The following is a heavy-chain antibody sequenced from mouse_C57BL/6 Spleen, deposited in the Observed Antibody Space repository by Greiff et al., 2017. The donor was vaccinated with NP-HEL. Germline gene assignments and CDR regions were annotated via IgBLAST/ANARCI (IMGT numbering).Heavy chain of an antibody. CDR1: GFTFSSYA. Sequence: EVHLVESGEGLVKPGGSLKLSCAASGFTFSSYAMSWVRQTPEKRLEWVAYISSGGDYIYYADTVKGRFTISRDNARNTLYLQMSSLKSEDTAMYYCTREGYSKAWFAYWGQGTLVTVSA. CDR3: TREGYSKAWFAY. CDR2: ISSGGDYI. J-gene: IGHJ3*01. V-gene: IGHV5-9-1*02. D-gene: IGHD2-5*01.